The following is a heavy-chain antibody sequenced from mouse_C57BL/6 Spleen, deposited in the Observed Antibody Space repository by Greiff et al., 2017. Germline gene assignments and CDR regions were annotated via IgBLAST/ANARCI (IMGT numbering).Heavy chain of an antibody. Sequence: QVQLQQPGAELVKPGASVKLSCKASGYTFTSYWMHWVKQRPGQGLEWIGMIHPNSGSTNYNEKFKSKATLTVDKSSSTAYMQLSSLTSEDSAVYYCAREEAGYYRYFDVWGTGTTVTVSS. CDR3: AREEAGYYRYFDV. CDR2: IHPNSGST. CDR1: GYTFTSYW. D-gene: IGHD2-2*01. V-gene: IGHV1-64*01. J-gene: IGHJ1*03.